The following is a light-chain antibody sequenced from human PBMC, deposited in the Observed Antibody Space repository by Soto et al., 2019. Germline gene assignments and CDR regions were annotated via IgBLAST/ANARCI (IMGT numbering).Light chain of an antibody. J-gene: IGKJ1*01. Sequence: EIVLTQSPGILSLSPGERATLSCRASQSISSTYLAWYQQKPGQAPRLLIYGASSRATGIPDRFSGSGSGTEFTLTISRLEPEDSAVYYCHQYIHWPPWTFGQGTKVEIK. CDR3: HQYIHWPPWT. CDR1: QSISSTY. CDR2: GAS. V-gene: IGKV3-20*01.